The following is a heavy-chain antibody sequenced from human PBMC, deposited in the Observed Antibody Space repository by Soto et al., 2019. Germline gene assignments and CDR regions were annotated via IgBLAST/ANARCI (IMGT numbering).Heavy chain of an antibody. D-gene: IGHD2-2*01. J-gene: IGHJ3*01. CDR2: IKQSGGT. CDR1: GASLSGYD. CDR3: ARDPYANAFDV. Sequence: SETLSLTCAVYGASLSGYDWSWIRQPPGKGLEWIGEIKQSGGTNYNPALKSRVTISMDTSKNQFSLRLKSVTAADTARYYCARDPYANAFDVWGRGTMVNVSS. V-gene: IGHV4-34*01.